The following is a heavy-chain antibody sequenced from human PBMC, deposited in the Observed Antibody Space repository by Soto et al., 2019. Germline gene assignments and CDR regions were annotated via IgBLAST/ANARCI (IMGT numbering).Heavy chain of an antibody. V-gene: IGHV3-30-3*01. CDR1: GFTFSSYA. D-gene: IGHD3-3*01. CDR2: ISYDGSNK. J-gene: IGHJ5*02. CDR3: ARGNARLRFLEWSHRKGWFDP. Sequence: PGGSLRLSCAASGFTFSSYAMHWVRQAPGKGLEWVAVISYDGSNKYYADSVKGRFTISRDNSKNTLYLQMNSLRAEDTAVYYCARGNARLRFLEWSHRKGWFDPWGQGTLVTVSS.